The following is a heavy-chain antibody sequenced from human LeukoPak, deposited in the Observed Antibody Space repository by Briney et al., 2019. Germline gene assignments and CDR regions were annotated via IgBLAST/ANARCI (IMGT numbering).Heavy chain of an antibody. V-gene: IGHV4-30-4*01. Sequence: PSETLSLTCTVSGGSISSGDYYWSWIRQPPGKGLEWIGYIYYSGSTYYNPSLKSRVTISVDTSKNQFSLKLSSVTAADTAVYYCARVGSYAGYYYYYYGMDVWGQGTTVTVSS. CDR2: IYYSGST. J-gene: IGHJ6*02. D-gene: IGHD3-16*01. CDR1: GGSISSGDYY. CDR3: ARVGSYAGYYYYYYGMDV.